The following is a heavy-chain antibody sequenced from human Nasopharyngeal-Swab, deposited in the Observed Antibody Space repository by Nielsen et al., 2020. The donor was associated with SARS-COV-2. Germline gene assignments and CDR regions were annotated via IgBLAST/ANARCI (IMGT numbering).Heavy chain of an antibody. V-gene: IGHV3-30*04. CDR1: GFTFSDYP. CDR3: AGSGDGYNSAHLDY. Sequence: GESLKISCAASGFTFSDYPMYWLRQAPGQGLEWVAVITYVGRHAAYADSVKGRFSISRDNAKNSLYLQMNSLRAEDTAVYYCAGSGDGYNSAHLDYWGQGTLVTVSS. D-gene: IGHD5-24*01. J-gene: IGHJ4*02. CDR2: ITYVGRHA.